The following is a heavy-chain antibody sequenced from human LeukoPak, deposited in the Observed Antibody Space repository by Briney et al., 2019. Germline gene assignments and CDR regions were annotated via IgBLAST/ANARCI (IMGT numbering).Heavy chain of an antibody. CDR1: GFIFSSYS. D-gene: IGHD6-19*01. CDR3: ARDRVAGAYEGDAFDI. Sequence: GGSLRLSCAASGFIFSSYSMNWVRQAPGKGLEWVSVVYSGGSTYYTDSVRGRFTISRDNSKNTLYLQMNSLSVEDTAVYYCARDRVAGAYEGDAFDIWGHGTMVTVSS. J-gene: IGHJ3*02. CDR2: VYSGGST. V-gene: IGHV3-66*01.